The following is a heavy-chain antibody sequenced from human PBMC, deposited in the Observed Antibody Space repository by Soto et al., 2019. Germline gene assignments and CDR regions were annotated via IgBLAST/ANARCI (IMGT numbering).Heavy chain of an antibody. CDR3: ARHLVHDFWSGYLTPFDP. D-gene: IGHD3-3*01. J-gene: IGHJ5*02. CDR2: IYYSGST. V-gene: IGHV4-39*01. CDR1: GGSISSSSYY. Sequence: PSETLSLTCTVSGGSISSSSYYWGWIRQPPGKGLEWIGSIYYSGSTYHNPSLKSRVTISVDTSKNQFSLKLSSVTAADTAVYYYARHLVHDFWSGYLTPFDPWGQGTLVTVSS.